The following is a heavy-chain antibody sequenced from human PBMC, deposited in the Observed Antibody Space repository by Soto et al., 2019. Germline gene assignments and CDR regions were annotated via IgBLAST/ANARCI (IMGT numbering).Heavy chain of an antibody. CDR3: ARHCSSSTCYSYGMDV. CDR2: IYYSGSA. D-gene: IGHD2-2*01. J-gene: IGHJ6*02. CDR1: GGSISSSNYY. V-gene: IGHV4-39*01. Sequence: SETLSLTCTVSGGSISSSNYYWGWIRQPPGKGLEWIGNIYYSGSAYYNPSLKSRVTISADTSKNQFSLKLSSVTAADTAVYYCARHCSSSTCYSYGMDVWGQGTTVTVSS.